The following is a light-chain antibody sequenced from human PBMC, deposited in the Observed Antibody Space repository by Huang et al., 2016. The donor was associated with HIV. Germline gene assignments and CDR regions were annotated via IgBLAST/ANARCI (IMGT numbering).Light chain of an antibody. CDR3: QQFGGSPLFT. Sequence: EFVLTQFPGTLSLSPGERATLSCRASQSVSSSYLAWYQQKPGQAPRLLIYGASSRATGIPDRFSGSGSVTDFTLTINRREPEDFAVYYCQQFGGSPLFTFGPGTKVDIK. CDR2: GAS. CDR1: QSVSSSY. V-gene: IGKV3-20*01. J-gene: IGKJ3*01.